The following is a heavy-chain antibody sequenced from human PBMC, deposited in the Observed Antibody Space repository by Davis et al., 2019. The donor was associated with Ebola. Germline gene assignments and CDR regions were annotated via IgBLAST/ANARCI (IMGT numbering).Heavy chain of an antibody. CDR2: TSFDGSNK. D-gene: IGHD1-26*01. CDR3: AREELGADRVFDY. Sequence: GESLKISCAASGFTFSNYVIHWVRQAPGKGLEWVAVTSFDGSNKPYADSVKGRVSISRDNSKHTLYLQMNSLRAEDTAVYYCAREELGADRVFDYWGQGTLVSVSS. CDR1: GFTFSNYV. J-gene: IGHJ4*02. V-gene: IGHV3-30-3*01.